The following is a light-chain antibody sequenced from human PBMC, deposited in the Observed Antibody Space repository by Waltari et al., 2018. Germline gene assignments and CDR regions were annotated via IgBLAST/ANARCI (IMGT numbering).Light chain of an antibody. CDR2: EVN. CDR1: SSDVAGYIF. V-gene: IGLV2-14*01. Sequence: QSALTQPASVSGPPGQSITISCPGPSSDVAGYIFASWYQVHPGKVPKLILYEVNRRPSGVSNRFSGSKSGNTASLTISGLQAEDEADFYCSSYASSGTLVFGSGTKVTVL. CDR3: SSYASSGTLV. J-gene: IGLJ1*01.